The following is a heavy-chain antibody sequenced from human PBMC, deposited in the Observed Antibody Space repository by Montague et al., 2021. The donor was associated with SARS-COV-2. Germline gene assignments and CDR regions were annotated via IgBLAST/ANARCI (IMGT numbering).Heavy chain of an antibody. D-gene: IGHD2-15*01. CDR2: VSYSAST. Sequence: SETLSLTCSASGGTAITDTHYWGRVPHSQGKGLEWLGSVSYSASTNYNPSVKSRVAVSWDTSRTQCSLRLNSLAAADAAVYYCVLASRLYCFDYWGRGILVAVSS. CDR3: VLASRLYCFDY. CDR1: GGTAITDTHY. V-gene: IGHV4-39*07. J-gene: IGHJ4*02.